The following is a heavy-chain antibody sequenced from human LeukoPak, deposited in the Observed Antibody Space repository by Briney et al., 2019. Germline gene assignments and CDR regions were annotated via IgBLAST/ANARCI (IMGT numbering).Heavy chain of an antibody. V-gene: IGHV1-69*05. CDR1: GGTFSSYA. J-gene: IGHJ4*02. CDR2: IIPIFGTA. CDR3: ARELSVAGTRWLDY. D-gene: IGHD6-19*01. Sequence: ASVKVSCKASGGTFSSYAISWVRQAPGQGLEWMGRIIPIFGTANYAQKFQGRVTITTDESTSTAYMELSSLRSEDTAVHYCARELSVAGTRWLDYWGQGTLVTVSS.